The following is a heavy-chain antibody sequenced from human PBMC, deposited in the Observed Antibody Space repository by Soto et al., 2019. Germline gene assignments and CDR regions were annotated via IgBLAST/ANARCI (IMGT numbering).Heavy chain of an antibody. D-gene: IGHD3-22*01. CDR3: AREGAYDSSGYSDY. CDR2: INPNSGDT. Sequence: ASVKVSCKASGYIFTTYYMHWVRQAPGQGLEWMGWINPNSGDTSYAQKFQGRVTMTRDTSISTTYMELSRLRSDDTAVYFCAREGAYDSSGYSDYWGQGTLVTVYS. CDR1: GYIFTTYY. V-gene: IGHV1-2*02. J-gene: IGHJ4*02.